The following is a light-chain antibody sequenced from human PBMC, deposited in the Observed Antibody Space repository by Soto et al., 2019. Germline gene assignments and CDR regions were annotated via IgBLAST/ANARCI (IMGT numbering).Light chain of an antibody. V-gene: IGKV3-11*01. Sequence: EIVLTQSPATLSLSPGERATLSCRASQSVSTYLAWYQQKPGQAPRLLIYEASNRATGIPDRFSGSGSGTDFTLTISSLAPEDFAVYYCQQRGVWPKFTLGGGTKVEIK. CDR1: QSVSTY. J-gene: IGKJ4*01. CDR3: QQRGVWPKFT. CDR2: EAS.